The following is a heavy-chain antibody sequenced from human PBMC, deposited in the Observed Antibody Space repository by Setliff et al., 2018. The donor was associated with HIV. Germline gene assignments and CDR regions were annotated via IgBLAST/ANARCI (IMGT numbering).Heavy chain of an antibody. CDR1: GYSISSGYY. D-gene: IGHD2-21*02. CDR2: IYHNGIT. J-gene: IGHJ3*02. V-gene: IGHV4-38-2*02. Sequence: PSETLSLTCGVSGYSISSGYYWGWIRQPPGKGLEWIGSIYHNGITYYNPSLKSRVTISVDTSQNQFSLKLSSVTAADTAVYFCAREDFNDLSAFDIWGQGTRVTVSS. CDR3: AREDFNDLSAFDI.